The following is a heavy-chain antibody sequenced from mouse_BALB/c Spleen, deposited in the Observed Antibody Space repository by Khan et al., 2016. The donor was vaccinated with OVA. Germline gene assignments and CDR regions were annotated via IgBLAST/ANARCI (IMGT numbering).Heavy chain of an antibody. CDR3: ARRNYFGYTFAY. Sequence: QVQLQQSGAELARPGASVKLSCKASGYTFTDYSINWVKQRTGQGLEWIGEISPGSGATYYHERFKGQATLTADKSSSTAYMQLSSLTSEASAVDFCARRNYFGYTFAYWGQGTLVTVAA. D-gene: IGHD1-2*01. CDR1: GYTFTDYS. CDR2: ISPGSGAT. V-gene: IGHV1-77*01. J-gene: IGHJ3*01.